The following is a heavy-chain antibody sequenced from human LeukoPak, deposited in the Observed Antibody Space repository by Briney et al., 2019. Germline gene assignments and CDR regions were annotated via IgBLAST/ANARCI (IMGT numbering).Heavy chain of an antibody. CDR3: AREMGTSGWYQVDY. D-gene: IGHD6-19*01. J-gene: IGHJ4*02. V-gene: IGHV3-30-3*01. Sequence: GGSLRLSCAASGFTFSSYAMHWVRQAPGKGLEWVAVISYDGSNKYYADSVKGRFTISRDNSKNTLCLQMNSLRAEDTAVYYCAREMGTSGWYQVDYWGQGTLVTVSS. CDR2: ISYDGSNK. CDR1: GFTFSSYA.